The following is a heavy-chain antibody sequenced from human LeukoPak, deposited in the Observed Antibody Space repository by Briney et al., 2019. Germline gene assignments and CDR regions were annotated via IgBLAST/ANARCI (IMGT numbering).Heavy chain of an antibody. D-gene: IGHD2-15*01. V-gene: IGHV3-48*02. CDR1: GFTFDGYA. CDR2: ISSSSSTI. Sequence: GGSLRLSCAASGFTFDGYAMHWVRQAPGRGLEWLSYISSSSSTISYADSVKGRFTISRDNAQNSLFLLMNSLRDEDTAVYYCARETGYAFDIWGQGTMVTVSS. J-gene: IGHJ3*02. CDR3: ARETGYAFDI.